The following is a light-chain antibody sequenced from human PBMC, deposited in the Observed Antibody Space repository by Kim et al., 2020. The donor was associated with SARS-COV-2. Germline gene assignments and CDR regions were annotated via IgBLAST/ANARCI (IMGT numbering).Light chain of an antibody. V-gene: IGKV3-20*01. CDR1: QSVSSSY. J-gene: IGKJ1*01. CDR3: QQYGSSPRT. Sequence: DIVLTQSPGTLSLSPGERATLSCRASQSVSSSYFAWYQQKPGQAPRLLIYGTSSRATGIPDRFSGSGSGTDFTLNISRLEPEDFAMYYCQQYGSSPRTFGQGTKVDIK. CDR2: GTS.